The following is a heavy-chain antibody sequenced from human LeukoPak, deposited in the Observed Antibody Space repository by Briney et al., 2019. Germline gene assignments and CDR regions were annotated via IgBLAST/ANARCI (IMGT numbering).Heavy chain of an antibody. V-gene: IGHV3-23*01. J-gene: IGHJ4*02. CDR1: GFTFGSYP. CDR3: ARRSHAAPAGYSPFFDY. CDR2: ISHSGAT. D-gene: IGHD6-25*01. Sequence: PGGSLRLSCAGSGFTFGSYPINWVRQGPGKGMEWASTISHSGATYYADSVEGRFTISRDNSRNTVFLQMNSLSAEDTALYFCARRSHAAPAGYSPFFDYWGQGTLVTVSS.